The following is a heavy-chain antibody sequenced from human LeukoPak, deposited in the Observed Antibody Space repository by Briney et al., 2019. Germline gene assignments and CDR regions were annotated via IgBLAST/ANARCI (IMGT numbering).Heavy chain of an antibody. Sequence: PGGSLRLSCAASGFTFSSYAMHWVRQAPGKGLEWVAVISYDGSNKHYADSVKGRFTISRDNSKNTLYLQMNSLRAEDTAVYYCARDRYSSSWSGEPDNWFDPWGQGTLVTVSS. V-gene: IGHV3-30*01. J-gene: IGHJ5*02. D-gene: IGHD6-13*01. CDR2: ISYDGSNK. CDR3: ARDRYSSSWSGEPDNWFDP. CDR1: GFTFSSYA.